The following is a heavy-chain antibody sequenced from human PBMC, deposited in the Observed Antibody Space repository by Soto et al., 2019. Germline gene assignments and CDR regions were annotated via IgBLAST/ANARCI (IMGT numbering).Heavy chain of an antibody. D-gene: IGHD2-8*01. CDR3: ASSRDCTNGVCQYYFDY. Sequence: NTSETLSLTCAVSGGSISSGGYSWSWIRQPPGKGLEWIGYIYHSGSTYYNPSLKSRVTISVDRSKNQFSLKLSSVTAADTAVYYCASSRDCTNGVCQYYFDYWGQGTLVTVSS. CDR2: IYHSGST. J-gene: IGHJ4*02. V-gene: IGHV4-30-2*01. CDR1: GGSISSGGYS.